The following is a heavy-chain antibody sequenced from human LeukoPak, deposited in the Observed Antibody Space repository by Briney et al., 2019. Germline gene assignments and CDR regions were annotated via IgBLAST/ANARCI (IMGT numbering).Heavy chain of an antibody. CDR3: ARDPLNYYDSSSLDY. Sequence: ASVTVSCKASGYTFTSYYMHWVRQAPGQGLEWMGIINPSGGSTSYAQKFQGRVTMTRDTSTSTVYMELSSLRSEDTAVYYCARDPLNYYDSSSLDYWGQGTLVTVSS. J-gene: IGHJ4*02. CDR2: INPSGGST. D-gene: IGHD3-22*01. CDR1: GYTFTSYY. V-gene: IGHV1-46*01.